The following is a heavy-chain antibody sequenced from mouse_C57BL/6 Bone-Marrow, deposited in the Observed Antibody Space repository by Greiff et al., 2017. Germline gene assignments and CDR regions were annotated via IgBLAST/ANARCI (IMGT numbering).Heavy chain of an antibody. CDR3: ARWDGYWFAY. D-gene: IGHD2-3*01. CDR1: GYTFTDYY. Sequence: EVQLQESGPVLVKPGASVKMSCKASGYTFTDYYMNWVKQSHGKSLEWIGVINPYNGGTSYNQKFKGKATLTVDKSSSTAYMELNSLTSEESAVYYCARWDGYWFAYWGQGTLVTVSA. CDR2: INPYNGGT. V-gene: IGHV1-19*01. J-gene: IGHJ3*01.